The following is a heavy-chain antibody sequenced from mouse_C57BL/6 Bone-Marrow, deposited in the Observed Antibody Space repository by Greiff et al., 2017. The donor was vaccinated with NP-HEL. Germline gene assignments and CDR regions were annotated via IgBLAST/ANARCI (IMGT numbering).Heavy chain of an antibody. Sequence: VMLVESGAELARPGASVKMSCKASGYTFTSYTMHWVKQRPGQGLEWIGYINPSSGYTKYNQKFKDKATLTADKSSSTAYMQLSSLTSEDSAVYYCARSPLLGAYWGQGTLVTVSA. CDR1: GYTFTSYT. V-gene: IGHV1-4*01. CDR3: ARSPLLGAY. D-gene: IGHD2-10*01. CDR2: INPSSGYT. J-gene: IGHJ3*01.